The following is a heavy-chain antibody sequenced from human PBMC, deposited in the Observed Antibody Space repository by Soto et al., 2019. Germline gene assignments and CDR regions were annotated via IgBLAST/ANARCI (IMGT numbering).Heavy chain of an antibody. CDR3: ARLVGNSWIDY. D-gene: IGHD6-13*01. Sequence: SETLSLTCAVYGGSFSGYYWTWIRQPPGTGLEWIGEINHSGSTNYNPSLKSRIIINPDTSKNQLSLQLNSVTPEDTGVYYCARLVGNSWIDYWGQGTLVTVSS. CDR2: INHSGST. V-gene: IGHV4-34*01. CDR1: GGSFSGYY. J-gene: IGHJ4*02.